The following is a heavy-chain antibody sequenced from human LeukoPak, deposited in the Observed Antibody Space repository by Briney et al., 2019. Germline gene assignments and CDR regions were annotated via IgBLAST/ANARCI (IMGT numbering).Heavy chain of an antibody. J-gene: IGHJ4*02. V-gene: IGHV4-38-2*02. CDR3: ARAVRQDSYGYFDY. D-gene: IGHD5-18*01. CDR1: GYSISSGYY. Sequence: SETLSLTCTVSGYSISSGYYWGWIRQPPGKGLEWIGSIFHSGSTYYNPSLKSRVTISVDTSKNQFSLKLSSVTAADTAVYYCARAVRQDSYGYFDYWGQGTLVTVSS. CDR2: IFHSGST.